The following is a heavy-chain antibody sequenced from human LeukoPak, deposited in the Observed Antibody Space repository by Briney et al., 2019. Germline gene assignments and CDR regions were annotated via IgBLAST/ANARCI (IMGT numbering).Heavy chain of an antibody. Sequence: WASVKVSCKASGYTFTSYAMNWVRQAPGQGLEWMGWINTNTGNPTYARGFTGRFVFSLDTSVSTAYLQISSLKAEDTAVYYCARGLFDILTGYYFDYWGQGTLVTVSS. V-gene: IGHV7-4-1*02. CDR1: GYTFTSYA. D-gene: IGHD3-9*01. CDR2: INTNTGNP. J-gene: IGHJ4*02. CDR3: ARGLFDILTGYYFDY.